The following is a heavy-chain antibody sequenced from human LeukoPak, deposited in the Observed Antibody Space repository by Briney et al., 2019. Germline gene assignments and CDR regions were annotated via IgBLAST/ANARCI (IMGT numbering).Heavy chain of an antibody. CDR3: ARITKYYYDSSGPKGAFDI. J-gene: IGHJ3*02. V-gene: IGHV1-2*02. Sequence: GASVKVSCKASGYTFTGYYMHWVRQTPGQGLEWMRWINPNSGGTNYAQKFQGRVTMTRDTSISTAHMELSRLRSDDTAVYYCARITKYYYDSSGPKGAFDIWGQGTMVTVSS. D-gene: IGHD3-22*01. CDR2: INPNSGGT. CDR1: GYTFTGYY.